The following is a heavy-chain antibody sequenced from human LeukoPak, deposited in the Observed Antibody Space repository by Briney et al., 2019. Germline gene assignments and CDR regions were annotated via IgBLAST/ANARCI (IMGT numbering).Heavy chain of an antibody. J-gene: IGHJ4*02. CDR3: ARSLPYGTTWYGRSDF. D-gene: IGHD6-13*01. Sequence: GGSLRLSCTASGFTFSIYTMQWVRQAPGKGLEWVANIRQDGDTKYYVDSVKGRFTISRDNAMNSLYLQMNSLRAEDTAIYYCARSLPYGTTWYGRSDFWGQGTLVTVSS. CDR2: IRQDGDTK. V-gene: IGHV3-7*03. CDR1: GFTFSIYT.